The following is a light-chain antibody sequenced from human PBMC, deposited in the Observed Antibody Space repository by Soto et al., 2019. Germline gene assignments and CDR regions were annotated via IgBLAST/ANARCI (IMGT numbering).Light chain of an antibody. CDR1: QSVSSSF. Sequence: IVLTQSPGTLSLSPGERATLSCRASQSVSSSFLAWYQQKPGQAPRLLIYGASTRITDIPDRFSGSGSGTDFTLTISRLEPEDFAIYYCQQYGSSPLTFGGGTKVEIK. CDR2: GAS. CDR3: QQYGSSPLT. V-gene: IGKV3-20*01. J-gene: IGKJ4*01.